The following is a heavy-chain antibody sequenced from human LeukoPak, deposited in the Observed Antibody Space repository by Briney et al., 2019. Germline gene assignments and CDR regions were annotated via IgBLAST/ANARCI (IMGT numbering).Heavy chain of an antibody. J-gene: IGHJ4*02. D-gene: IGHD2-15*01. V-gene: IGHV4-59*01. CDR1: GGSISSYY. CDR3: AREVDCSGGSCYHFDY. CDR2: IYYSGST. Sequence: SETLSLTCTVSGGSISSYYWSWIRQPPGKGLEWIGYIYYSGSTNYNPSLKSRVTISVDTSKNQFSLKLSSVTAADTAVYYCAREVDCSGGSCYHFDYWGQGTLVTVSS.